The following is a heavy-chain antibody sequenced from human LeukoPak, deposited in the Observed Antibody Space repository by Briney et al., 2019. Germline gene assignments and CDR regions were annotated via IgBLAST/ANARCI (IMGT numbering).Heavy chain of an antibody. CDR3: ARVITGTTKYNWFDP. CDR2: INPNSGGT. J-gene: IGHJ5*02. Sequence: ASVKVSCKASGYTFTGYYMHWVRQAPGQGLEWMGWINPNSGGTNYAQKFQGRVTMTRDTSISTAYMELSRLRSDDTAVYYCARVITGTTKYNWFDPWGQGTLVTVSS. V-gene: IGHV1-2*02. D-gene: IGHD1-7*01. CDR1: GYTFTGYY.